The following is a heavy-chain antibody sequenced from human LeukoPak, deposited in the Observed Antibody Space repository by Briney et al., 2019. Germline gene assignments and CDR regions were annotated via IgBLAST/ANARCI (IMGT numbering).Heavy chain of an antibody. V-gene: IGHV4-59*01. CDR3: ARASGYYPLVY. CDR1: GGSFSGYY. J-gene: IGHJ4*02. CDR2: IYYSGST. Sequence: SETLSLTCAVYGGSFSGYYWSWIRQPPGKGLEWIGYIYYSGSTNCNPSLKSRVTISVDTSKNQFSLKLSSVTAADTAVFYCARASGYYPLVYWGQGTLVTVSS. D-gene: IGHD3-22*01.